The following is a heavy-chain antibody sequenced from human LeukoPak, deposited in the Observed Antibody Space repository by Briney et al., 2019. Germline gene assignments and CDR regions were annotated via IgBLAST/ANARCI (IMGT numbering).Heavy chain of an antibody. CDR1: GGSISGYY. D-gene: IGHD6-19*01. V-gene: IGHV4-38-2*02. Sequence: SETLSLTCTVSGGSISGYYWGWIRQPPGKGLEWIGSIYHSGSTYYNPSLKSRVTISVDTSKNQFSLKLSSVTAADTAVYYCARQVGYSSGWYGRNDAFDIWGQGTMVTVSS. CDR3: ARQVGYSSGWYGRNDAFDI. J-gene: IGHJ3*02. CDR2: IYHSGST.